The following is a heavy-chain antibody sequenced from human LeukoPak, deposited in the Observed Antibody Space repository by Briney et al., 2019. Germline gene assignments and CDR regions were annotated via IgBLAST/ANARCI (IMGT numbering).Heavy chain of an antibody. D-gene: IGHD1-14*01. J-gene: IGHJ4*02. CDR3: ARVSPETRNPEYYFDY. CDR1: GGTFSSYA. Sequence: SVKVSCKASGGTFSSYAINWVRQAPGQGLEWMGGIIPIFATTNYAQKFQGRVTITADESTNTAYMELSSLRSEDTAVYYCARVSPETRNPEYYFDYWGQGTLVTVSS. CDR2: IIPIFATT. V-gene: IGHV1-69*13.